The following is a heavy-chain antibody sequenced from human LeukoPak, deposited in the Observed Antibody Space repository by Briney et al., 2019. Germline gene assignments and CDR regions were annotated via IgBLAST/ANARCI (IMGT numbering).Heavy chain of an antibody. CDR3: ARGLSIADDAFDI. V-gene: IGHV4-39*07. D-gene: IGHD6-6*01. CDR2: IYYSGST. J-gene: IGHJ3*02. CDR1: GGSISSSSYY. Sequence: SETLSLTCTVSGGSISSSSYYWGWIRQPPGKGLEWIGSIYYSGSTYYNPSLKSRVTISVDTSKNQFSLKLSSVTAADTAVYYCARGLSIADDAFDIWGQGTMVTVSS.